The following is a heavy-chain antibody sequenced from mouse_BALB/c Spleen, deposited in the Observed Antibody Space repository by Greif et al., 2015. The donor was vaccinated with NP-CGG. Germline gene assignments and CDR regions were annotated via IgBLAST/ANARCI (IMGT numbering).Heavy chain of an antibody. V-gene: IGHV14-3*02. CDR2: IVPANDNT. CDR3: ATYYYGSSGFAY. Sequence: EVKLVESGAEVVKPGASVKLSCTASGFNIKDTYMTWVKQRPEQGLEWIGRIVPANDNTKYDPKFQGKATITADTSSNTAYLQLSSLTSEDTAVYYCATYYYGSSGFAYWGQGTLVTVSA. J-gene: IGHJ3*01. D-gene: IGHD1-1*01. CDR1: GFNIKDTY.